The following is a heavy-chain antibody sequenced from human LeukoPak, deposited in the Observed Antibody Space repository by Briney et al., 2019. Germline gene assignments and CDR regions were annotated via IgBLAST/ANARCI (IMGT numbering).Heavy chain of an antibody. D-gene: IGHD3-10*01. Sequence: SQTLSLTCAISGDSVPRNSAAWTWTRQSPSRGLEWLGRTYYRSKWYNDYAVSVKRRITINPDTSKNHFSLQLDSVTPEDTAVYWCNSGIYFFDSWGQGRVVTVSS. CDR1: GDSVPRNSAA. CDR3: NSGIYFFDS. CDR2: TYYRSKWYN. J-gene: IGHJ4*02. V-gene: IGHV6-1*01.